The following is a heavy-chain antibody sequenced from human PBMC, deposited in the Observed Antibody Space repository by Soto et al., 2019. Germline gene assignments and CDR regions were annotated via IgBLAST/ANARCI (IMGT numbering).Heavy chain of an antibody. CDR2: ISGTGSYI. CDR1: GFLFSSYS. Sequence: KPGGSLRLSCTGSGFLFSSYSMTWVRQAPGKGLEWVSSISGTGSYIYYADSVKGRFTISRDNTQKSLYLKLDSLGVEDTAVYYCARVHSDFWSGSPHSYFFDFWGQGTMVTVSS. CDR3: ARVHSDFWSGSPHSYFFDF. D-gene: IGHD3-3*01. V-gene: IGHV3-21*01. J-gene: IGHJ4*02.